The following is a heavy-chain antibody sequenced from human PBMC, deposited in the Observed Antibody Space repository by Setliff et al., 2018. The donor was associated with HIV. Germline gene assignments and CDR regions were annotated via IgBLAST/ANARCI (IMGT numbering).Heavy chain of an antibody. Sequence: SETLSLTCTVSGASISSGSFYWSWIRQPAGKGLEWTGHIYTSGSTNYNPSLQSRVTMSIDTSKNQFSLRLSSVTAADTAVYYCARCGAGGYSAYEIWGQGTLVTVSS. V-gene: IGHV4-61*09. D-gene: IGHD5-12*01. CDR2: IYTSGST. CDR3: ARCGAGGYSAYEI. CDR1: GASISSGSFY. J-gene: IGHJ4*02.